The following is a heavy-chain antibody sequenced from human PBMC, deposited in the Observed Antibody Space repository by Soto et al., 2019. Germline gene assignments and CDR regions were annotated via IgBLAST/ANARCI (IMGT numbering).Heavy chain of an antibody. CDR2: IKSKTDGGTT. J-gene: IGHJ4*02. CDR1: GFTFSNAW. V-gene: IGHV3-15*07. Sequence: EVQLVESGGGLVKPGGSLRLSCAASGFTFSNAWMNWVRQAPGKGLEWVGRIKSKTDGGTTDYAAPVKGRFTISRDDSKNTLYLQMNSLKPVDTAVYYYTTDPAVTMIVVVNYWGQGTLVTVSS. D-gene: IGHD3-22*01. CDR3: TTDPAVTMIVVVNY.